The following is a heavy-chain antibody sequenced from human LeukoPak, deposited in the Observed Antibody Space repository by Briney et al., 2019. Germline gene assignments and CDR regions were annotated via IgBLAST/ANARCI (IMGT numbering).Heavy chain of an antibody. Sequence: GASVKVSCKASGYTFTGYYMNWVRHAPGQGREWMGWIDPNSGGTNYAQKFQGRVTMTRDMSITTVYMELRWLRFDDTAVYYCAIISDYGDTIVKRGVDYWGQGTLVTVPS. CDR2: IDPNSGGT. V-gene: IGHV1-2*02. J-gene: IGHJ4*02. CDR1: GYTFTGYY. D-gene: IGHD4/OR15-4a*01. CDR3: AIISDYGDTIVKRGVDY.